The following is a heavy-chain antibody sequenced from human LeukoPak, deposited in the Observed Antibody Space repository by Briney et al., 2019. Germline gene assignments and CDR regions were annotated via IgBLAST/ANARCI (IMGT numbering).Heavy chain of an antibody. Sequence: ASVKVSCKASGYTFTSYGISWVRQAPGQGLEWMGWISAYNGNTNYAQKLQGRVTMTTDTSTSTAYMELRSLRSDDTAVYYCAGDWGPNTYCGGDCYSDYWGQGTLVTASS. CDR2: ISAYNGNT. V-gene: IGHV1-18*04. CDR3: AGDWGPNTYCGGDCYSDY. J-gene: IGHJ4*02. D-gene: IGHD2-21*02. CDR1: GYTFTSYG.